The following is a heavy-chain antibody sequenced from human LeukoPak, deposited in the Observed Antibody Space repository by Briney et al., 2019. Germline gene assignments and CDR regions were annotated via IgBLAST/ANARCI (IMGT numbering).Heavy chain of an antibody. CDR2: INHSGST. V-gene: IGHV4-34*01. CDR3: ARAQSRRNYDFWSGYYTGYYYYYMDV. CDR1: GGSFSGYY. D-gene: IGHD3-3*01. J-gene: IGHJ6*03. Sequence: SETLSLTCAVYGGSFSGYYWSWIRQPPGKGLEWIGEINHSGSTNYNPSLKSRVTISVDTSKNQFSLKLSSVTAADTAVYYCARAQSRRNYDFWSGYYTGYYYYYMDVWGKGTTVTVSS.